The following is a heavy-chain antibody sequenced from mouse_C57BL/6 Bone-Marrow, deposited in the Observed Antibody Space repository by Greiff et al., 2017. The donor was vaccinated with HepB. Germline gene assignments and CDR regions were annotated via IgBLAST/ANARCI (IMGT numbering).Heavy chain of an antibody. J-gene: IGHJ3*01. D-gene: IGHD2-5*01. CDR1: GFTFSDYY. Sequence: EVQLVESGGGLVQPGGSLKLSCAASGFTFSDYYMYWVRQTPEKRLEWVAYISNGGGSTYYPDTVKGRFTITRDKAKNTLYLQMSRLKSEDTAMYYCARPAKSNLFAYWGQGTLVTVAA. V-gene: IGHV5-12*01. CDR3: ARPAKSNLFAY. CDR2: ISNGGGST.